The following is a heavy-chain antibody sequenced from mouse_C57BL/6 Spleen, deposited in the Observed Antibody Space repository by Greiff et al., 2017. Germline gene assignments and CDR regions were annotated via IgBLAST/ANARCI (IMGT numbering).Heavy chain of an antibody. CDR2: IDPSDSYT. D-gene: IGHD1-1*01. V-gene: IGHV1-69*01. Sequence: VQLQQPGAELVMPGASVKLSCKASGYTFTSYWMHWVKQRPGQGLEWIGEIDPSDSYTNYNQKFKGKSTLTVDKSSSTAYMQLSSLTSEDTSVYSGAKAIATGVAPDFGVWGTGTTVTVSS. J-gene: IGHJ1*03. CDR1: GYTFTSYW. CDR3: AKAIATGVAPDFGV.